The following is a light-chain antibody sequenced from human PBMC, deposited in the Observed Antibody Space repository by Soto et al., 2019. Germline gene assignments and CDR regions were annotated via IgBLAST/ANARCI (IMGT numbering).Light chain of an antibody. CDR1: SSNIGAGND. J-gene: IGLJ2*01. V-gene: IGLV1-40*01. Sequence: QSVLAQPPSVAGAPGQRVTISCTGSSSNIGAGNDVHWYQQLPGTTPRLLIYANNRRPSGVPDRFSGSRSGTSASLAITGLQTEDGADYYCQSYDGSRSVVVFGGGTKLTVL. CDR3: QSYDGSRSVVV. CDR2: ANN.